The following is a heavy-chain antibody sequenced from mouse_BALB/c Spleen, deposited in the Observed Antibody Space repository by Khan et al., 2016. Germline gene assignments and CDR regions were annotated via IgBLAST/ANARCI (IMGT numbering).Heavy chain of an antibody. D-gene: IGHD2-13*01. Sequence: EVQLVESGPGLVKPSQSLSLTCTVTGYSITSDYAWNWIRQFPGNKLEWMGYISYSGSTSYNPSLKSRISITRDTSKNQFFLQLNSVTTEDTATYYCARSYGDRVFAYWGQGTLVTVSA. V-gene: IGHV3-2*02. J-gene: IGHJ3*01. CDR2: ISYSGST. CDR3: ARSYGDRVFAY. CDR1: GYSITSDYA.